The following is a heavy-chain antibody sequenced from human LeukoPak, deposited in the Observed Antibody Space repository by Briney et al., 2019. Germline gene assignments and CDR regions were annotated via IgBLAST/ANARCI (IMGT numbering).Heavy chain of an antibody. CDR2: IYPADSDT. CDR3: ASRTATMGTAFDI. V-gene: IGHV5-51*01. CDR1: GYRLTSSW. D-gene: IGHD1-7*01. Sequence: GESLKISSKDSGYRLTSSWIGWVRQMPGKGLEWMGVIYPADSDTRYSPSFEGQVTISADKSNSTAYLQWSSLKASDTAVYYCASRTATMGTAFDIWGQGTMVTVSS. J-gene: IGHJ3*02.